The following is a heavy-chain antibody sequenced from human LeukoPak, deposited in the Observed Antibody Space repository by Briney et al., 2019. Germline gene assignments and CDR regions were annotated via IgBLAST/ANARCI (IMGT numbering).Heavy chain of an antibody. D-gene: IGHD3-22*01. CDR3: ARGSAYYYDSSGYEFDY. Sequence: PSETLSLTCTVSGVSINSSSYFWGWIRQPPGKGLEWIGSIYYSGSTYYNPSLKSRVTISVDSSKNQFSLKLSSVTAADTAVYYCARGSAYYYDSSGYEFDYWGQGTLVTVSS. J-gene: IGHJ4*02. V-gene: IGHV4-39*07. CDR1: GVSINSSSYF. CDR2: IYYSGST.